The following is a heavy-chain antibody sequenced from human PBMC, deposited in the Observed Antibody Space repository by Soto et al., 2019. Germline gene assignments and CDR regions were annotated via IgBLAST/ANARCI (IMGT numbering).Heavy chain of an antibody. V-gene: IGHV3-7*01. CDR3: ARDIGFDYVN. CDR2: VKEDGSEL. D-gene: IGHD3-16*01. Sequence: GGSLRLSCAVSGFNVMSYWMSWVRQAPGKGLEWVASVKEDGSELYYLHSVRGRFPISRDSAGNALHLTMNYLSAEDTGVYFCARDIGFDYVNWGQGILVTVSS. J-gene: IGHJ4*02. CDR1: GFNVMSYW.